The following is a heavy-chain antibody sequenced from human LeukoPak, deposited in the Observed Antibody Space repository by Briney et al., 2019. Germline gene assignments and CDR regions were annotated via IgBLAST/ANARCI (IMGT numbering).Heavy chain of an antibody. V-gene: IGHV4-34*01. Sequence: PSETLSLTCAVYGGSFSGHFWSWIRQPPGKGLEWIGEINHSGSTNYNPSLKSRLTISVDTPKNQFSLRPSSVTAADTAVYYCARNTCSGGSCYLPLYQYFMDVWGKGTTVTVSS. D-gene: IGHD2-15*01. CDR1: GGSFSGHF. CDR3: ARNTCSGGSCYLPLYQYFMDV. CDR2: INHSGST. J-gene: IGHJ6*03.